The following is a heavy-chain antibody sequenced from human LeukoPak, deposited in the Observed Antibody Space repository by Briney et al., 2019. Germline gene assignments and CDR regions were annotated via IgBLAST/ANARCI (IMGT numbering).Heavy chain of an antibody. Sequence: RGESLKISCKGSGYKFTNYWIVWVRQMPGKGLEWMGIIYPDDSNTRYSPSFQGQVTISVDKSFSTAYLQWNSLKASDTAMYYCALQPGYCSSASCSHFDFWGQETLVTVSS. V-gene: IGHV5-51*01. J-gene: IGHJ4*02. CDR3: ALQPGYCSSASCSHFDF. D-gene: IGHD2-2*01. CDR1: GYKFTNYW. CDR2: IYPDDSNT.